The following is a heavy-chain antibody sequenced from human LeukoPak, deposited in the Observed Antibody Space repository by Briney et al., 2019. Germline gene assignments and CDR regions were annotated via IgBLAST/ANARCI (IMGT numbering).Heavy chain of an antibody. CDR3: ARDKDLPPPPGIGAGPRLTWFDP. D-gene: IGHD6-13*01. CDR1: GDSISSGFF. J-gene: IGHJ5*02. CDR2: VYRTGNT. Sequence: SDTLSLTCTVSGDSISSGFFWGWIRQSPDKGLEWIGSVYRTGNTYYEASLKSRVTISVDTSRDQFSLELRSVTAADTAIYYCARDKDLPPPPGIGAGPRLTWFDPWGQGTRVTVSS. V-gene: IGHV4-38-2*02.